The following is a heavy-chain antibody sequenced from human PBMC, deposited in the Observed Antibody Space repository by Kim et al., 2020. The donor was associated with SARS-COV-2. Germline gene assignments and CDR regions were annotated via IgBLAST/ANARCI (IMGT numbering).Heavy chain of an antibody. Sequence: GGSLRLSCAASGFTFSSYAMSWVRQAPGKGLEWVSAISGSGGSTYYADSVKGRFTISRDNSKNTPYLQMNSLRAEDTAVYYCAKIGITMVRGVIRFDYWGQGTLVTVSS. CDR1: GFTFSSYA. J-gene: IGHJ4*02. CDR2: ISGSGGST. V-gene: IGHV3-23*01. D-gene: IGHD3-10*01. CDR3: AKIGITMVRGVIRFDY.